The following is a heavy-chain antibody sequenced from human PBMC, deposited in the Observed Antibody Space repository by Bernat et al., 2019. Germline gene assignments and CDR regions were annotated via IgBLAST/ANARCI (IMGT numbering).Heavy chain of an antibody. CDR2: ISSSSSYI. J-gene: IGHJ3*02. Sequence: EVQLVESGGGLVKPGGSLRLSCAASGFTFSSYSMNWVRQAPGKGLEWVSSISSSSSYIYYADSVKGRFTISRDNAKNSLYLQMNSLRAEDTAVYYCAREGMATDAFDIWGQGTMVTVSS. D-gene: IGHD5-12*01. CDR3: AREGMATDAFDI. CDR1: GFTFSSYS. V-gene: IGHV3-21*01.